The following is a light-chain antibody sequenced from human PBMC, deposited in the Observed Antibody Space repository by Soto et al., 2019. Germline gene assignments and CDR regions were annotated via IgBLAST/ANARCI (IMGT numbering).Light chain of an antibody. CDR2: DAS. CDR3: QHCDYVPI. CDR1: QDITSY. J-gene: IGKJ3*01. Sequence: DIQMTQSPSSLSASVGDRVTITCQASQDITSYLNWYQHKPGKAPKLLIYDASILEAGVPPRFSGSGSGTDFTLTISSLQPEDVATSYCQHCDYVPIFGPGTTVDFK. V-gene: IGKV1-33*01.